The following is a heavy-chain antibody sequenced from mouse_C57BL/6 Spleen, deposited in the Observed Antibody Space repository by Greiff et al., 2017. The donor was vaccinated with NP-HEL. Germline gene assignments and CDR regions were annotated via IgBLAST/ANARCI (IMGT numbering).Heavy chain of an antibody. CDR1: GYSITSGYY. J-gene: IGHJ3*01. D-gene: IGHD2-4*01. Sequence: DVHLVESGPGLVKPSQSLSLTCSVTGYSITSGYYWNWIRQFPGNKLEWMGYISYDGSNNYNPSLKNRISITRDTSKNQFFLKLNSVTTEDTATYYCARDYDYDWFAYWGQGTLVTVSA. V-gene: IGHV3-6*01. CDR3: ARDYDYDWFAY. CDR2: ISYDGSN.